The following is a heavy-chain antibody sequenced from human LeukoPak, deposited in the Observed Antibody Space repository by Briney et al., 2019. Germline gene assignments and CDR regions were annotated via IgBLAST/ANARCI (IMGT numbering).Heavy chain of an antibody. D-gene: IGHD3-16*02. J-gene: IGHJ6*03. V-gene: IGHV4-38-2*02. Sequence: PSETLSLTCTVSDYSISSGYYWGWIRQPPGKGLEWIGSIHHSGSTYYNPSLKSRVTISVDTSKNQFSLKLSSVTAADTAVYYCARLPGYHYYYYYMDVWGKGTTVTISS. CDR3: ARLPGYHYYYYYMDV. CDR2: IHHSGST. CDR1: DYSISSGYY.